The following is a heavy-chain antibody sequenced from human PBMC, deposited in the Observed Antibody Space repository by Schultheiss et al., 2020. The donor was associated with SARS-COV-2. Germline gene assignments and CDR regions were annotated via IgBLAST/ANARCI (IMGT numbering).Heavy chain of an antibody. CDR1: GYTFTGYY. D-gene: IGHD2-2*01. V-gene: IGHV1-2*02. Sequence: GESLKISCKASGYTFTGYYMHWVRQAPGQGLEWMGWINPNSGSTNYAQKFQGRVTMTRDTSISTAYMELSRLRSDDTAVYYCARASVYLQRVFDPWGQGTLFTGSS. CDR2: INPNSGST. J-gene: IGHJ5*02. CDR3: ARASVYLQRVFDP.